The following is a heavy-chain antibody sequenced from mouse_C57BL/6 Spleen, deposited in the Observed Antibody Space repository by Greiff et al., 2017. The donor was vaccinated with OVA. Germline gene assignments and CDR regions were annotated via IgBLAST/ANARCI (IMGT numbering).Heavy chain of an antibody. V-gene: IGHV5-4*01. CDR1: GFTFSSYA. D-gene: IGHD2-4*01. CDR2: ISDGGSYT. J-gene: IGHJ2*01. Sequence: EVKLVESGGGLVKPGGSLKLSCAASGFTFSSYAMSWVRQTPEKRLEWVATISDGGSYTYYPDNVKGRFTISRDNAKNNLYLQMSHLKSEDTAMYYCARDGNDDYESFDYWGQGTTLTVSS. CDR3: ARDGNDDYESFDY.